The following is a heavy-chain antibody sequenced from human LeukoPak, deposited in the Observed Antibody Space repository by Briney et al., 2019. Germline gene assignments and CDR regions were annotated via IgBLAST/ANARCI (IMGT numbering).Heavy chain of an antibody. CDR3: ARGRYSSGWYGWFDP. J-gene: IGHJ5*02. D-gene: IGHD6-19*01. CDR1: GGSFSNYY. Sequence: SETLSLTCAVYGGSFSNYYWSWIRQPPGKGLEWIGEINHNGSTNYNPSLESRVTISIDTSKNQFSLKLSSVTAADTAVYYCARGRYSSGWYGWFDPWGQGTLVTVSS. V-gene: IGHV4-34*01. CDR2: INHNGST.